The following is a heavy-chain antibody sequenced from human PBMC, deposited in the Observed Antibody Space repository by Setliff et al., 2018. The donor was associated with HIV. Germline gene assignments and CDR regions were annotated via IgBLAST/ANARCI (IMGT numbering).Heavy chain of an antibody. J-gene: IGHJ6*03. CDR1: GGSFSGYY. D-gene: IGHD2-15*01. V-gene: IGHV4-34*01. CDR2: INLIGRT. Sequence: SETLFLTCAVYGGSFSGYYWNWIRQPPGKGLEWVGEINLIGRTNYNPSLKSRVTISLDTSKNQFSLKLSSVTAADTAVYYCARGRHCMDGRCYPHYYYYHYMDVWAKGTTVTVSS. CDR3: ARGRHCMDGRCYPHYYYYHYMDV.